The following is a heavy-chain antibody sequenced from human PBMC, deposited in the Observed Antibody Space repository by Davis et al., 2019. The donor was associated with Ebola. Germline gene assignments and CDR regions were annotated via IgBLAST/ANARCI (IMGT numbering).Heavy chain of an antibody. CDR2: INHSGST. V-gene: IGHV4-39*07. J-gene: IGHJ4*02. CDR3: ARGIAVAGGDY. D-gene: IGHD6-19*01. CDR1: GGSISSGGYY. Sequence: PSETLSLTCTVSGGSISSGGYYWSWIRQPPGKGLEWIGEINHSGSTNYNPSLKSRVTISVDTSKNQFSLKLSSVTAADTAVYYCARGIAVAGGDYWGQGTLVTVSS.